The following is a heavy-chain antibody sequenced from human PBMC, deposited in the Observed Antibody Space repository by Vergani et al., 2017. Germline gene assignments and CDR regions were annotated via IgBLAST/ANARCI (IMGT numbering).Heavy chain of an antibody. CDR2: ISGNNDDV. CDR3: VRDVRVSRT. J-gene: IGHJ3*01. Sequence: EVQMVESGGGLVKPGGSLGLSGVASGFTFSNYSRNWFRQAPGKGLEWVSSISGNNDDVYYADSVKGRFTISRDNAKNSLYLDMSSLRAEDTAVYYCVRDVRVSRTWGQGTLVAVSS. CDR1: GFTFSNYS. V-gene: IGHV3-21*01.